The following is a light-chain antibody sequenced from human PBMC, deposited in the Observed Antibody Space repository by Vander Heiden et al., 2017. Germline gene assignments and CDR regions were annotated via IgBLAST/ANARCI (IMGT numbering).Light chain of an antibody. CDR2: WAS. J-gene: IGKJ4*01. CDR1: QSDLYSSNNKNY. CDR3: QQYYSTPLT. Sequence: DIVMTPSPDSLAVSLGERATINCKSSQSDLYSSNNKNYLAWYQQKPGQPPKLLIYWASTRESGVPDRFSGSGSGTDFTLTISSLQAEDVAVYYCQQYYSTPLTFGGGTKVEIK. V-gene: IGKV4-1*01.